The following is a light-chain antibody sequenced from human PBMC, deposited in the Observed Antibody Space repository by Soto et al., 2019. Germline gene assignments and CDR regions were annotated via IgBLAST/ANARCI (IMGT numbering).Light chain of an antibody. CDR1: SSDLAIYNY. Sequence: QSVLTQPASVSGSPGQSITISCTGTSSDLAIYNYVSWYQQHPGKAPKLMIYEVSNRPSGVSNRFSGSKSGNTASLTISGLQAEDEADYSCSSYTSSSKVFGGGTQRTVL. CDR3: SSYTSSSKV. J-gene: IGLJ2*01. CDR2: EVS. V-gene: IGLV2-14*01.